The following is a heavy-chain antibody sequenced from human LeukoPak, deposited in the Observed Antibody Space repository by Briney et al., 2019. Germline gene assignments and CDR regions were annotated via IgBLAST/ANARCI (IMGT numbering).Heavy chain of an antibody. CDR1: RLSNQRNSHD. CDR3: ARLLTGYFVSSGYYWDAFDI. Sequence: SETLSLTCTVSRLSNQRNSHDWGWTRQTPGKGLECLRTIYQRESTPYDPSLRSRDAISVDPPKSHFSLKLSSVTAADAALYYCARLLTGYFVSSGYYWDAFDIWGQGTMVTVSS. CDR2: IYQREST. V-gene: IGHV4-39*02. D-gene: IGHD3-22*01. J-gene: IGHJ3*02.